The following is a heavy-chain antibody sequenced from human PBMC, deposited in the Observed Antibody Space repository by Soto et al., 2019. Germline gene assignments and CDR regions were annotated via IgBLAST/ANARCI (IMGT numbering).Heavy chain of an antibody. CDR3: ARDREYYDFWSGYYTEAPYYYYYGMDV. D-gene: IGHD3-3*01. J-gene: IGHJ6*02. CDR2: INSDGSST. V-gene: IGHV3-74*01. Sequence: VGSLRLSCAASGFTFSSYWMHWVRQAPGKGLVWVSRINSDGSSTSYADSVKGRFTISRDNAKNTLYLQMNSLRAEDTAVYYCARDREYYDFWSGYYTEAPYYYYYGMDVWGQGTTVTVSS. CDR1: GFTFSSYW.